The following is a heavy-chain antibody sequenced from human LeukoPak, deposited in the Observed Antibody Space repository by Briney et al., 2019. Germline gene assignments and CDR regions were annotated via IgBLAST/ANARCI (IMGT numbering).Heavy chain of an antibody. CDR1: GFTFSSYS. J-gene: IGHJ4*02. CDR3: ARVYSSGWYGRFNY. V-gene: IGHV3-48*01. CDR2: ISSSSSTI. Sequence: GGSLRLSCAASGFTFSSYSMNWVRQAPGKGLEWVSYISSSSSTIYYADSVKGRFTISRDNAKNSLYLQMNSLRAEDTAVYYCARVYSSGWYGRFNYWGQGTLVTVSS. D-gene: IGHD6-19*01.